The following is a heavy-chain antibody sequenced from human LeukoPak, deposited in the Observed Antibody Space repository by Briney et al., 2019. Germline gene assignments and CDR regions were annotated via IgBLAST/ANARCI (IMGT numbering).Heavy chain of an antibody. CDR2: IIGDASGT. J-gene: IGHJ4*02. CDR3: VKGDDYGDY. Sequence: WFSLIIGDASGTYYADSLKGRFTISRDNSKNSLYLQMNSLRSEDAALYYCVKGDDYGDYWGQGTLVTVSS. V-gene: IGHV3-43*02.